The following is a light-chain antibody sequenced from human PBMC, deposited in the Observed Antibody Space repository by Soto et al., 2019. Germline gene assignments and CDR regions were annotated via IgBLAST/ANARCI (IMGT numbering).Light chain of an antibody. CDR1: QSISSW. CDR2: KAS. V-gene: IGKV1-5*03. J-gene: IGKJ3*01. Sequence: DIQMTQSPSTLSASVGDRVTITCRASQSISSWLAWYQQKPGKAPKLLIYKASSLESGVPSRFSGSGSGTEFTLTISSLQHDDFATYYCQQYISKHGSFGAGTKVDIK. CDR3: QQYISKHGS.